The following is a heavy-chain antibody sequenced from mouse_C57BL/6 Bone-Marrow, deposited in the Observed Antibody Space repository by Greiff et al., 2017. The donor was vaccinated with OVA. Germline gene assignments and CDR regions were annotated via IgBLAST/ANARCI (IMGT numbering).Heavy chain of an antibody. V-gene: IGHV14-3*01. J-gene: IGHJ1*03. D-gene: IGHD1-1*01. CDR2: IDPANGNT. CDR3: ARMRSPYDWYFDV. Sequence: EVQRVESVAELVRPGASVKLSCTASGFNIKNTYMHWVKQRPEQGLEWIGRIDPANGNTKYAPKFQGKATITADTSSNTAYLQLSSLTSEDTAIYYCARMRSPYDWYFDVWGTGTTVTVSS. CDR1: GFNIKNTY.